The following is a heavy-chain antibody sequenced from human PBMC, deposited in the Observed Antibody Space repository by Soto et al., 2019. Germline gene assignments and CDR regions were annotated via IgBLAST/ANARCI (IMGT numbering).Heavy chain of an antibody. CDR2: INPDNGNT. D-gene: IGHD2-15*01. Sequence: ASVKVSCKASGYTFTRYTMNWVRQAPGQRLEWMGWINPDNGNTKSSQKFQDRVIITRDTSASTAYMDLSSLRSEDTAVYYCARGIATGQLDTWGQGTLVTVSS. J-gene: IGHJ5*02. CDR3: ARGIATGQLDT. CDR1: GYTFTRYT. V-gene: IGHV1-3*01.